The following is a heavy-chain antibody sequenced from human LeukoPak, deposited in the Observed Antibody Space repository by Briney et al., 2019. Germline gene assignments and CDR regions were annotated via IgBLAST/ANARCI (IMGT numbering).Heavy chain of an antibody. CDR2: INPSGGST. D-gene: IGHD1-26*01. V-gene: IGHV1-46*01. CDR1: GYTFTSYY. J-gene: IGHJ6*03. CDR3: ARAVGSYYYYMDV. Sequence: ASVKVSCKASGYTFTSYYMHWVRQAPGQGLEWVGIINPSGGSTSYAQKFQGRVTMTRDTSTSAVYMELSSLRSEDTAVYYCARAVGSYYYYMDVWGKGTTVTVSS.